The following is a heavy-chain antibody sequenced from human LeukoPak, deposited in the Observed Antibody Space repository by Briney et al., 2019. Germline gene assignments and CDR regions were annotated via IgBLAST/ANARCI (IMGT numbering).Heavy chain of an antibody. D-gene: IGHD7-27*01. CDR3: ARHESSHWGPDDY. CDR2: IYYSGST. CDR1: GGSISSSSYY. J-gene: IGHJ4*02. V-gene: IGHV4-39*01. Sequence: SETLSLTCTVSGGSISSSSYYWGWIRQPPGKGLEWIGSIYYSGSTYYNPSLKSRVTISVDTSKNQFSLKLSSVTAADTAVYSCARHESSHWGPDDYWGQGTLVTVSS.